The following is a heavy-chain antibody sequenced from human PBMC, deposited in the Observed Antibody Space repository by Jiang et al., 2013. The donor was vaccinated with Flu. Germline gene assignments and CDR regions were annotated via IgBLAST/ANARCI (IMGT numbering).Heavy chain of an antibody. Sequence: VLLKPSETLSLTCTVSGYSISSGYYWGWIRQPPGKGLEWIGSIYHSGSTYYNPSLKSRVTISVDTSKNQFSLKLSSVTAADTAVYYCARVRGDYYYYGMDVWGQGTTVTVSS. D-gene: IGHD2-21*01. CDR1: GYSISSGYY. CDR3: ARVRGDYYYYGMDV. J-gene: IGHJ6*02. V-gene: IGHV4-38-2*02. CDR2: IYHSGST.